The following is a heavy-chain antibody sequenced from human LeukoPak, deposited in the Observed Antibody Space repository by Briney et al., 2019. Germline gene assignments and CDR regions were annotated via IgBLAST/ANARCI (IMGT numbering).Heavy chain of an antibody. J-gene: IGHJ5*02. D-gene: IGHD3-10*01. Sequence: SETLSLTCAVYGGSFSGYYWGWIRQPPGKGLEWIGEINHSGSTNYNPSLKSRVTIPVDTSKNQFSLKLSSVTAADTAVYYCARGVVRGVIRGNFNWFDPWGQGTLVTVSS. CDR3: ARGVVRGVIRGNFNWFDP. CDR1: GGSFSGYY. V-gene: IGHV4-34*01. CDR2: INHSGST.